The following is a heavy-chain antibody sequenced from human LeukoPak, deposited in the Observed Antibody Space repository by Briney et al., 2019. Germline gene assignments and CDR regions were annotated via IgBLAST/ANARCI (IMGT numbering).Heavy chain of an antibody. J-gene: IGHJ4*02. D-gene: IGHD5-24*01. CDR1: GGSISSSNYF. Sequence: SETLSLTCTVSGGSISSSNYFWGWIRQAPGKGLEWIGSIYYSGSTYYNPSLKSRVTISANMSKNQFSLRLYSVTAADTAVYYCGRDSVEMGTIHSDYWGQGTLVTVSS. CDR2: IYYSGST. CDR3: GRDSVEMGTIHSDY. V-gene: IGHV4-39*07.